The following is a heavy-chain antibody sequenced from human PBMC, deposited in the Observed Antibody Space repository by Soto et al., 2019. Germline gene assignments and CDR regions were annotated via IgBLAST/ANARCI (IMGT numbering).Heavy chain of an antibody. D-gene: IGHD1-1*01. V-gene: IGHV1-18*01. CDR2: ISAHNGNT. CDR3: ARGRYGDY. J-gene: IGHJ4*02. Sequence: QVHLVQSGAEVKKPGASVKVSCQGSGYAFTTYGITWVRQAPGQGLEWMGWISAHNGNTNYAQKLQGRVTVIRDTSTSTAYMELRSLRYDDTAVYYYARGRYGDYWGQGALVTVSS. CDR1: GYAFTTYG.